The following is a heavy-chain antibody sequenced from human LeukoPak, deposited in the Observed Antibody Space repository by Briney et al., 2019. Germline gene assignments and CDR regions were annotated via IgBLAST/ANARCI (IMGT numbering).Heavy chain of an antibody. V-gene: IGHV4-38-2*01. CDR1: GYSISSGYY. Sequence: PSETLSLTCAVSGYSISSGYYWGWIRQPPGKGLEWIGNIFHSGSAYHNPSLKSRVTISVDTSKNQFSLKLSSVTAADTAVYYCARGAKVDTTWWFSFDYWGQGTLVTVSS. CDR2: IFHSGSA. J-gene: IGHJ4*02. D-gene: IGHD5-18*01. CDR3: ARGAKVDTTWWFSFDY.